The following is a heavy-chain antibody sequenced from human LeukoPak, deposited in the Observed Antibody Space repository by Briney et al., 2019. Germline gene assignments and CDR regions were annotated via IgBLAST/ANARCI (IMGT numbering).Heavy chain of an antibody. Sequence: GGSLRLSCAASGFTFSSYSMNWVRQAPGKGLEWVSAISGSGGSTYYADSVKGRFTIFRDNSKNTLYLQMNSLRAEDTAVYYCAKEGGGSGSYSNDAFDIWGQGTMVTVSS. V-gene: IGHV3-23*01. CDR3: AKEGGGSGSYSNDAFDI. CDR1: GFTFSSYS. CDR2: ISGSGGST. D-gene: IGHD3-10*01. J-gene: IGHJ3*02.